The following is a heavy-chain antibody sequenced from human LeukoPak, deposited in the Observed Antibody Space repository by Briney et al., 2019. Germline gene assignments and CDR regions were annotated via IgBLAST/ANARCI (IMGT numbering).Heavy chain of an antibody. Sequence: GASMKVSCKGSGYTFPSYYMHRGGQAPGQRVEWMGIINPSGGSTSYAQKFQGRVTMTRDTSTSTVYMELSSLRSEDTAVYYCARERYAPGAFDIWGQGTMVTVSS. CDR3: ARERYAPGAFDI. V-gene: IGHV1-46*01. CDR2: INPSGGST. D-gene: IGHD5-12*01. CDR1: GYTFPSYY. J-gene: IGHJ3*02.